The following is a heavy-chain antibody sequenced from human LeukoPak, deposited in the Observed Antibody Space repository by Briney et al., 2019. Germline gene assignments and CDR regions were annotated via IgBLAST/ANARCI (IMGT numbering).Heavy chain of an antibody. J-gene: IGHJ4*02. D-gene: IGHD2/OR15-2a*01. CDR3: VRKNDHQDF. CDR2: LYYSGTT. V-gene: IGHV4-39*07. Sequence: SETLSLTCTVSGDSFSIRSYYLGWIRQPPGKGLEWIGSLYYSGTTNYNPSLESRVTISEDASKSQFYLNLRSVTAADTAVYYCVRKNDHQDFWGQGKPVAVS. CDR1: GDSFSIRSYY.